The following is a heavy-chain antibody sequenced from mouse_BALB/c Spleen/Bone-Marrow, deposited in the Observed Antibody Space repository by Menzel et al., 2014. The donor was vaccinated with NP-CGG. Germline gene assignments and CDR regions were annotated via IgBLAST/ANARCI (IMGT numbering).Heavy chain of an antibody. CDR2: IWAGGST. Sequence: VKVVESGPGLVAPSQSLSITCTVSGFSLTSYGVHWVRQPPGKGLEWLGVIWAGGSTNYNSALMSRLSISKDNSKSXVFLKMSSLQTDDTAMYYCARVIRYESYFDYWGQGTTLTVSS. V-gene: IGHV2-9*02. CDR1: GFSLTSYG. CDR3: ARVIRYESYFDY. D-gene: IGHD2-14*01. J-gene: IGHJ2*01.